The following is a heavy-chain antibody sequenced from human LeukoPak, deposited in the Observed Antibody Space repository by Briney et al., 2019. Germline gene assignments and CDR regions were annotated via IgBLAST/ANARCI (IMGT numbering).Heavy chain of an antibody. D-gene: IGHD1-26*01. CDR3: ARGEVGATTYYFDY. J-gene: IGHJ4*02. CDR1: GYIFTGYY. CDR2: IIPIFGTA. Sequence: ASVKVSCKASGYIFTGYYMHWVRQAPGQGLEWMGGIIPIFGTANYAQKFQGRVTITTDESTSTAYMELSSLRSEDTAVYYCARGEVGATTYYFDYWGQGTLVTVSS. V-gene: IGHV1-69*05.